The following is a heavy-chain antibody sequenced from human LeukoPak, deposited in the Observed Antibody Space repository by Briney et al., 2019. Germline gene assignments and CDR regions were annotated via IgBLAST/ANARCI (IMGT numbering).Heavy chain of an antibody. CDR1: GGSISSHY. Sequence: SETLSLTCTVSGGSISSHYWNWIRQPPGKGLEWIGYIYYSGSTNYNPSLKSRVTISVDRSKNQFSLKLSSVTAADTAVYYCARGKLQHWFDSWGQGTRVTVSS. J-gene: IGHJ5*01. V-gene: IGHV4-59*11. CDR3: ARGKLQHWFDS. D-gene: IGHD4-11*01. CDR2: IYYSGST.